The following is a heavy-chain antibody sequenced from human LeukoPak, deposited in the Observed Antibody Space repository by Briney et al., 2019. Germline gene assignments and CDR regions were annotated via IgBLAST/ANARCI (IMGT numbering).Heavy chain of an antibody. J-gene: IGHJ4*02. CDR3: ARGDGGGYTPPLVY. CDR1: GGTFSSYT. Sequence: SVKVSCKASGGTFSSYTISWVRQAPGQGLEWMGRIIPILGIANYAQKFQGRVTITADKSTSTAYMELSSLRSEDTAVYYCARGDGGGYTPPLVYWGQGTLVTVSS. CDR2: IIPILGIA. V-gene: IGHV1-69*02. D-gene: IGHD3-22*01.